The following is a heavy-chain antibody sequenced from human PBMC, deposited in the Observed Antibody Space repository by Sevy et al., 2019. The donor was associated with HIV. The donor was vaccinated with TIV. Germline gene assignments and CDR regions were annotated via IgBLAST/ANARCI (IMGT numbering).Heavy chain of an antibody. CDR2: ISHDGGTQ. CDR3: VKDLFGDYCLCSVDY. J-gene: IGHJ4*02. D-gene: IGHD4-17*01. CDR1: GFSFSRYG. Sequence: GGSLRLSCAASGFSFSRYGIHWVRQAPGRGLEWVAVISHDGGTQYYADSVKGRFTVSRDNSKYTAYLEMDSLSTEDTAVYFCVKDLFGDYCLCSVDYWGQGALVTVSS. V-gene: IGHV3-30*18.